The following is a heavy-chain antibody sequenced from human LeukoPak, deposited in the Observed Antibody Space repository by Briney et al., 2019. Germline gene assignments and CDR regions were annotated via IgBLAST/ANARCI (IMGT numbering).Heavy chain of an antibody. CDR2: INPNSGGT. CDR3: ARGIIYGSGSWFDP. D-gene: IGHD3-10*01. J-gene: IGHJ5*02. CDR1: GYTFTGYY. V-gene: IGHV1-2*02. Sequence: ASVKVSCKGSGYTFTGYYLHWVGQAPGQGREWMGGINPNSGGTNYAQKCQGRVTMTRDTSISTGYMELSSLRSDDTAVYYCARGIIYGSGSWFDPWGQGTLVTVAS.